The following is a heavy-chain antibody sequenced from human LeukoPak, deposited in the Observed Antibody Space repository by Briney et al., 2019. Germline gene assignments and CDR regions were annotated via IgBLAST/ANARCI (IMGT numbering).Heavy chain of an antibody. J-gene: IGHJ5*02. CDR2: IYYNGDT. CDR3: ASYWNYGWFDP. Sequence: SSETLSLTCTVSGGSISTYFWTWIRQPPGKALEWIGYIYYNGDTNYDPSLKSRVTILLDTSKNQFSLKLSSVTAADTAVYYCASYWNYGWFDPWGQGTLVTVSS. CDR1: GGSISTYF. D-gene: IGHD1-7*01. V-gene: IGHV4-59*12.